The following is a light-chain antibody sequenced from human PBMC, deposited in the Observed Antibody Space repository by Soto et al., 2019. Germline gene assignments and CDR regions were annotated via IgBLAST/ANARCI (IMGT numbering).Light chain of an antibody. CDR3: QHYGRSPPIT. CDR2: GAS. Sequence: EVVLTQSPGTLSLSPGERATLSCRASQSVSSSYVVWYQQKPGQAPSLLIYGASSRATGIPDRFSDSASGTDFTLTSSRLEPEDFAVYYCQHYGRSPPITFGQGTRLEI. V-gene: IGKV3-20*01. J-gene: IGKJ5*01. CDR1: QSVSSSY.